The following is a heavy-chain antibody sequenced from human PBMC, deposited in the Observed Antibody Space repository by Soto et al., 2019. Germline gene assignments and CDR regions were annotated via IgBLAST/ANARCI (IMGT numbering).Heavy chain of an antibody. V-gene: IGHV1-2*02. CDR2: INPNSGGT. Sequence: ASVKVSCKASGYTFTGYYMHWVRQAPGQGLEWMGWINPNSGGTNYAQKFQGRVTMTRDTSISTAYMELSRLRSDDTAVYYCARDLREDYGDYEGYYYYYGMDVWGQGTTVTVS. D-gene: IGHD4-17*01. J-gene: IGHJ6*02. CDR3: ARDLREDYGDYEGYYYYYGMDV. CDR1: GYTFTGYY.